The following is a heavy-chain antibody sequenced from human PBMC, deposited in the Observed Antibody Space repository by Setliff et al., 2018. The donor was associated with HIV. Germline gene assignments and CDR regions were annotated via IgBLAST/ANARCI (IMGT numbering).Heavy chain of an antibody. V-gene: IGHV3-30*02. CDR2: IRYDGSNK. D-gene: IGHD3-22*01. J-gene: IGHJ4*02. CDR1: GFTFSSYG. Sequence: PGGSLRLSCAASGFTFSSYGMHWVRQAPGKGLEWVAFIRYDGSNKYYADSVKGRFTISRDNSKNTLYLQMNSLRAEDTAVYYCAKDRYYYDSGHSYYPDFDYWGRGTLVTVSS. CDR3: AKDRYYYDSGHSYYPDFDY.